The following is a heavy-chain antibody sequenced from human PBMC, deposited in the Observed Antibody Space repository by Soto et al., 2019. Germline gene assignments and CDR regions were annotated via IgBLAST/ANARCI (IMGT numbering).Heavy chain of an antibody. D-gene: IGHD2-2*01. V-gene: IGHV1-46*03. Sequence: GASVKVSCKASGYTFTSYYMHWVRQAPGQGLEWMGIIDPSGGSTSYAQKFQGRVTMTRDTSTSTVYMELSSLRSEDTAVYYCARALVVVPAAHNWFDPWGQGTLVTVSS. CDR3: ARALVVVPAAHNWFDP. J-gene: IGHJ5*02. CDR2: IDPSGGST. CDR1: GYTFTSYY.